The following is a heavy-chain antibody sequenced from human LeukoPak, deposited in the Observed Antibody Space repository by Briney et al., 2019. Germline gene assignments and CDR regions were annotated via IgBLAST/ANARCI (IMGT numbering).Heavy chain of an antibody. J-gene: IGHJ6*02. CDR2: IYTSGST. CDR3: ARGQGSGSYYNLYGMDV. V-gene: IGHV4-4*09. Sequence: SETLSLTCTVSGGSISSYYWSWIRQPPGKGLEWIGYIYTSGSTNYNPSLKSRVTMSVDTSKNQFSLKLSSVTAADTAVYYCARGQGSGSYYNLYGMDVWGQGTTVNLS. D-gene: IGHD3-10*01. CDR1: GGSISSYY.